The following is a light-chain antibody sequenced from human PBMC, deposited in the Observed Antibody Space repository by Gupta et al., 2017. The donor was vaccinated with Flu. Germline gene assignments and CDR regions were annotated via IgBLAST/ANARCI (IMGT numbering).Light chain of an antibody. J-gene: IGLJ2*01. CDR2: EVP. CDR1: SNDGGGYDY. CDR3: SAYADAHVL. Sequence: QSINTSCTGSSNDGGGYDYVSRYHHQQDTAPQLILYEVPKPASAAPDPFSASTSGNTASLTVAGLQPEDEATYYCSAYADAHVLLGGGTKLTVL. V-gene: IGLV2-8*01.